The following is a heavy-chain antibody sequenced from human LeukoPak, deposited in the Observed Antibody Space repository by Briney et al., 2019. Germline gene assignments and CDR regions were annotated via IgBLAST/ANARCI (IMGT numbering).Heavy chain of an antibody. CDR1: GFTFTSYA. CDR3: ARAIRL. J-gene: IGHJ4*02. V-gene: IGHV3-21*03. D-gene: IGHD1-1*01. Sequence: GGSLRLSCAASGFTFTSYAMSWVRQAPGKGLEWVSCITGISDIYYADSVKGRFTISRDNAKNSVYLQMNSLRAEDTGIYYCARAIRLWGQGTLVTVSS. CDR2: ITGISDI.